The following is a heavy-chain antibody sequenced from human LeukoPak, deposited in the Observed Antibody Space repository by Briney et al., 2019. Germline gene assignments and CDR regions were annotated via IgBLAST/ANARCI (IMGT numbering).Heavy chain of an antibody. CDR3: ARGSGYHAFDI. V-gene: IGHV1-46*01. CDR1: GYTFMSNY. CDR2: LSPSGGST. J-gene: IGHJ3*02. D-gene: IGHD3-22*01. Sequence: ASVKVSCKASGYTFMSNYIHWVRQAPGQGLEWMGMLSPSGGSTNYAQKFQGRVTVTRDTSTSTVYMDLSSLRSDDTAVYYCARGSGYHAFDIWGQGTMIAASS.